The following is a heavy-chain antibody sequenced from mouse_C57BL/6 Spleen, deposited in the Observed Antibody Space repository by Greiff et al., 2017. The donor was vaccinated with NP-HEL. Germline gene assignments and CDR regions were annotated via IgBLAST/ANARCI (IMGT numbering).Heavy chain of an antibody. J-gene: IGHJ3*01. CDR2: IYWDDDT. CDR1: GFSLSTSGMG. CDR3: ARSYGSSPAWFAY. Sequence: QVTLKESGPGILQSSQTLSLTCSFSGFSLSTSGMGVSWIRQPSGKGLEWLAHIYWDDDTRYNPSLKSRLTISKDTSRNQVFLKITSVDTADTATYYCARSYGSSPAWFAYWGQGTLVTVSA. V-gene: IGHV8-12*01. D-gene: IGHD1-1*01.